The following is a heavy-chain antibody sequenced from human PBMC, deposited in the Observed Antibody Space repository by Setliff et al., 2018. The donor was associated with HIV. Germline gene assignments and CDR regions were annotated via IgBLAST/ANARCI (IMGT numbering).Heavy chain of an antibody. Sequence: TSETLSLTCTVSGGSVSSNNYYWGWIRQPPGKGLEWIGTMYYSGRTYYNRSLKSRVTISVDTSKNQFSLRVTSVTAADTAIYYCARLKIYEGTSKLSTFMRGVARKYYFESRGQGKLVTVSS. CDR1: GGSVSSNNYY. V-gene: IGHV4-39*01. J-gene: IGHJ4*02. D-gene: IGHD3-16*02. CDR3: ARLKIYEGTSKLSTFMRGVARKYYFES. CDR2: MYYSGRT.